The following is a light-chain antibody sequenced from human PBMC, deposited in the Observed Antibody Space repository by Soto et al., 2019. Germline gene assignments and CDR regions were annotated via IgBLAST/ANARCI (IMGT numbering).Light chain of an antibody. CDR1: SSDVGGYNY. CDR2: EVT. V-gene: IGLV2-14*01. J-gene: IGLJ1*01. CDR3: SSYTSSSTLEV. Sequence: QSVLTQPASVSGSPGQSITISCTGTSSDVGGYNYVSWYQQYPNKAPKLMIYEVTNRPSGVSNRFSGSKSGNTASLTISGLQAEDEADYYCSSYTSSSTLEVFGTGTKLTVL.